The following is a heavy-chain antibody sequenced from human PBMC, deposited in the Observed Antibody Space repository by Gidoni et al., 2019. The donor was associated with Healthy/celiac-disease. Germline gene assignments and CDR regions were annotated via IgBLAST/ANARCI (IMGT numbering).Heavy chain of an antibody. CDR1: GFNFDDYA. Sequence: EVQLVESGGGFVQPGVSLRLLCAASGFNFDDYAMHGVRQAPGKGLEWVSAINWNSNNIDYADSVKGRFTISRDNGKHSLYLQMNSLRAEDTAFYYCAKDGYSGYPGMLDYWGQGTLVTVSS. V-gene: IGHV3-9*01. CDR3: AKDGYSGYPGMLDY. CDR2: INWNSNNI. D-gene: IGHD5-12*01. J-gene: IGHJ4*02.